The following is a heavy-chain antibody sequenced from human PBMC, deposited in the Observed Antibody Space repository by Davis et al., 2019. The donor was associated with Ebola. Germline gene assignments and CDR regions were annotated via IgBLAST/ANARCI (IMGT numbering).Heavy chain of an antibody. D-gene: IGHD6-13*01. J-gene: IGHJ2*01. V-gene: IGHV4-38-2*02. Sequence: MPSETLSLTCTVSGYSISSGYYWGWIRQPPGKGLEWIGSIYYSGSTYYNPSLKSRVTISVDTSKNQFSLKLSSVTAADTAVYSCAHIAATLAAGPGYWNFDLWGRGTLVTVSS. CDR2: IYYSGST. CDR3: AHIAATLAAGPGYWNFDL. CDR1: GYSISSGYY.